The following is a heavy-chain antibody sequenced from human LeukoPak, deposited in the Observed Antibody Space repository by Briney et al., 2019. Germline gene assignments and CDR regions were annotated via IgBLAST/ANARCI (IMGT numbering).Heavy chain of an antibody. CDR1: GGSFSGYY. V-gene: IGHV4-34*01. D-gene: IGHD3-10*01. J-gene: IGHJ6*02. CDR2: INHSGST. Sequence: PSETLSLTCAVYGGSFSGYYWSWIRQTPGKGLEWIGEINHSGSTNYNPSLKSRVTISVDTSKNQFSLKLSSVTAADTAVYYCARLWFGELLRTDYYYYGMDVWGQGTTVTVSS. CDR3: ARLWFGELLRTDYYYYGMDV.